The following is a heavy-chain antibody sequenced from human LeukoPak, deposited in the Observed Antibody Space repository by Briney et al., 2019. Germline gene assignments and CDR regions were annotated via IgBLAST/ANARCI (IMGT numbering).Heavy chain of an antibody. D-gene: IGHD2-2*01. CDR1: GFTFSSYA. Sequence: GGSLRLSCAASGFTFSSYAMHWVRQAPGKGLEWVAVISYDGSNKYYADSVKGRFTISRDNSKNTLYLQMNSLRAEDTAVYYCARPGRHRTVPGAFDIWGQGTMVTVSS. J-gene: IGHJ3*02. V-gene: IGHV3-30-3*01. CDR3: ARPGRHRTVPGAFDI. CDR2: ISYDGSNK.